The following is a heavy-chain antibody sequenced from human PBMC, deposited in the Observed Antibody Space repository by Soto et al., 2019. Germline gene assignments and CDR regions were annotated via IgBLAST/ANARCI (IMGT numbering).Heavy chain of an antibody. V-gene: IGHV1-69*13. CDR3: ATCGKWIRYYTVDS. J-gene: IGHJ4*02. Sequence: SVKVSCKASGGSFGNSAINWVRPTPGHGLEWLGGLIPVYRTLNYAQKFQGRVPITADESTGTAYMTRSSLASDDPAGYYCATCGKWIRYYTVDSWGQGTRVTVSS. D-gene: IGHD3-3*01. CDR2: LIPVYRTL. CDR1: GGSFGNSA.